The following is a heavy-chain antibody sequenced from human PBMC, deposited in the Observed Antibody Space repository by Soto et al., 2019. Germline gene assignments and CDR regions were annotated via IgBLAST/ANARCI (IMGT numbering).Heavy chain of an antibody. D-gene: IGHD2-15*01. V-gene: IGHV3-48*03. CDR3: ASPGMAAAKSYYYYYYGMDV. CDR1: GFTFSSYE. CDR2: ISSSGSTI. J-gene: IGHJ6*02. Sequence: GGSLRLSCAASGFTFSSYEMNWVRQAPGKGLEWVSYISSSGSTIYYADSVKGRFTISRDNAKNSLYLQMNSLRAEDTAVYYCASPGMAAAKSYYYYYYGMDVWGQGTTVTV.